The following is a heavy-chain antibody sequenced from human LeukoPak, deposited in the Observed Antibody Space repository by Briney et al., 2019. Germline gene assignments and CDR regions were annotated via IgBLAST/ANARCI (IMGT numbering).Heavy chain of an antibody. CDR3: ASPGYQLLPGEDAFDI. Sequence: GESLKISCKGSGYSFTSYWIGWVRQMPGKGLEWMGIIYPGDSDTRYSPSFQGQVTISADKSISTAYLQWSSLKASDTAMYYCASPGYQLLPGEDAFDIWGQGTMVTVSS. CDR2: IYPGDSDT. J-gene: IGHJ3*02. V-gene: IGHV5-51*01. CDR1: GYSFTSYW. D-gene: IGHD2-2*01.